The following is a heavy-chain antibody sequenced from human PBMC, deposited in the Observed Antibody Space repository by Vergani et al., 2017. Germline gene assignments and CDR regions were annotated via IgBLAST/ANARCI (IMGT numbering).Heavy chain of an antibody. CDR1: EYSFGNYW. J-gene: IGHJ5*02. Sequence: EVELVQSGPEMRKPGESLKISCKGSEYSFGNYWIGWVRQMPGEGLEWMGIIYPADSDTRYSPSFQGQVTISADKSISTAFLQWDSLKASDTALYYCAGSNGYCSSTSCYTDNWFDPWGQGSLVTVSS. V-gene: IGHV5-51*03. CDR2: IYPADSDT. CDR3: AGSNGYCSSTSCYTDNWFDP. D-gene: IGHD2-2*02.